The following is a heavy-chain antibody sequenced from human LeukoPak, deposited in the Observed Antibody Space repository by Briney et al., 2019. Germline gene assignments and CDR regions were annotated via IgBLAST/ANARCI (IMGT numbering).Heavy chain of an antibody. CDR3: AKDSLIAAASLDY. V-gene: IGHV3-30*18. CDR1: GFTFSSYG. Sequence: GGSLRLSCAASGFTFSSYGMHWVRQAPGKGLEWVAVISYDGSNKYYADSVKGRFTISRDNSKNTLYLQMNSLRAEDTAVYYCAKDSLIAAASLDYWGQGTLVTVSS. CDR2: ISYDGSNK. D-gene: IGHD6-13*01. J-gene: IGHJ4*02.